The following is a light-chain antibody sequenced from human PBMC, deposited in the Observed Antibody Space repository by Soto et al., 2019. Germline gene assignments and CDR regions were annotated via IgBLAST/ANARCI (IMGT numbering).Light chain of an antibody. Sequence: DIVMTQSPEFLAVSLGERATINCKSSQSVLDSAINKNHLAWYQQKPGQPPKLLFYWASTGESGVPDRFSGSGSGTDFTLTIGSLQAEDVAVYYCQQYYDIPYTFGQGTRLEI. CDR1: QSVLDSAINKNH. CDR2: WAS. CDR3: QQYYDIPYT. V-gene: IGKV4-1*01. J-gene: IGKJ2*01.